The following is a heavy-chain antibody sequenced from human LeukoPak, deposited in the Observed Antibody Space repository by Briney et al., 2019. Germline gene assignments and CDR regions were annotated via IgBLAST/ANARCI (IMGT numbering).Heavy chain of an antibody. V-gene: IGHV3-23*01. CDR1: GFTFSSYA. D-gene: IGHD3-10*01. J-gene: IGHJ4*02. CDR3: AKDLRWFGSKPFDY. Sequence: PGGSLTLSCAASGFTFSSYAMSWVRQAPGKGLEWVSAISGSGGSTYYADSVKGRFTISRDNSKNTLYLQMNSLRAEDTAVYYCAKDLRWFGSKPFDYWGQGALVTVSS. CDR2: ISGSGGST.